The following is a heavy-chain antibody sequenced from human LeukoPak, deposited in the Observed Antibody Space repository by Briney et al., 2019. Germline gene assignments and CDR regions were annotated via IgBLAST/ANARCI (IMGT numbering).Heavy chain of an antibody. V-gene: IGHV5-51*01. CDR1: GYSFITYW. CDR2: IYPDDSDT. Sequence: GESLKISCKAFGYSFITYWIGWVRQMPGKGLEWMGIIYPDDSDTRYSPSFQGQVTFSADKSITTSYLQWSSLKASDSAMYYCARLGYSSSWPSRTYYYYYYMDVWGKGTTVTVSS. D-gene: IGHD6-13*01. CDR3: ARLGYSSSWPSRTYYYYYYMDV. J-gene: IGHJ6*03.